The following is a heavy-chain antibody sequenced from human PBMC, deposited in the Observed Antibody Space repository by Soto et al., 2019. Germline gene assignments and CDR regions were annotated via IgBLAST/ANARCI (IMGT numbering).Heavy chain of an antibody. CDR1: GYTVTHYG. Sequence: QVQLVQSGAEVKKPGASVKVSCKASGYTVTHYGITWVRQAPGQGLEWMGWINSFSGDTNYPQKLQGRLTMTTDTSTNTVYMELRNLRSDDTAGYYCARDLHSGGKYWYFDIWGRGTLVTVSS. V-gene: IGHV1-18*01. J-gene: IGHJ2*01. CDR3: ARDLHSGGKYWYFDI. D-gene: IGHD2-15*01. CDR2: INSFSGDT.